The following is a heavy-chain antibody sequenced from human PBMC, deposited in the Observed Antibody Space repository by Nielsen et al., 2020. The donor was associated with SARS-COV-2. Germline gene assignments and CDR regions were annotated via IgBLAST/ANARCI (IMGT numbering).Heavy chain of an antibody. Sequence: SETLSLTCAVYGGSFSGYYWSWIRQPPGKGLEWIGEINHSGSTNYNPSLKSRVTISVDTSKNQFSLKLSSVTAADTAVYYCASKAVNIYFDYWGQGTLVTVSS. V-gene: IGHV4-34*01. CDR3: ASKAVNIYFDY. CDR2: INHSGST. J-gene: IGHJ4*02. D-gene: IGHD1/OR15-1a*01. CDR1: GGSFSGYY.